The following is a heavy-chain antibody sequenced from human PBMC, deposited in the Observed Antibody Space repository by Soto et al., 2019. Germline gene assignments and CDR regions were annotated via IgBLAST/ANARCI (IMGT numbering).Heavy chain of an antibody. CDR3: ARDEGAAAGYNWFDP. Sequence: QVQLVESGGGVVQPGRSLRLSCAASGFTFSSYGMHWVRQAPGKGLEWVAVIWYDGSNKYYADSVKGRFTISRDNSKNTLYLQMNSLRAEDTAVYYCARDEGAAAGYNWFDPWGQGTLVTVSS. CDR1: GFTFSSYG. CDR2: IWYDGSNK. D-gene: IGHD6-13*01. J-gene: IGHJ5*02. V-gene: IGHV3-33*01.